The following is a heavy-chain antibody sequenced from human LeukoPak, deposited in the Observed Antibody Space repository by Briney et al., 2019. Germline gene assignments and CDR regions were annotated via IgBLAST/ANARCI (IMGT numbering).Heavy chain of an antibody. Sequence: GGSLRLSCAASGFTVSSNYMSWVRQAPGKGLEWVSVIYSGGSTYYADSVKGRFTISRDNSKNTLYLQMNSLRAEDTAVYHCARDKWVATLYYGMDVWGQGTTVTVSS. CDR2: IYSGGST. V-gene: IGHV3-53*01. CDR3: ARDKWVATLYYGMDV. J-gene: IGHJ6*02. CDR1: GFTVSSNY. D-gene: IGHD5-12*01.